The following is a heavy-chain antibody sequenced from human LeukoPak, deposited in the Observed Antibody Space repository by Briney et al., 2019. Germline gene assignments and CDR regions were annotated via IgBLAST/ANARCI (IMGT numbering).Heavy chain of an antibody. D-gene: IGHD6-19*01. Sequence: GGSLRLSCAASGFTVSSNYMSWVRQAPGKGLEWVSVIYSGGSTYYADSVKGRFTISRDNSKNTLYLQMNSLRAEDTAVYYCAKDLSRRAVPTFDYWGQGTLVTVSS. J-gene: IGHJ4*02. V-gene: IGHV3-66*01. CDR2: IYSGGST. CDR3: AKDLSRRAVPTFDY. CDR1: GFTVSSNY.